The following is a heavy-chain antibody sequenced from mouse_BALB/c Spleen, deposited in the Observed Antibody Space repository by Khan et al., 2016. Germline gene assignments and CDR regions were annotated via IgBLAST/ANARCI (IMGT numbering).Heavy chain of an antibody. V-gene: IGHV3-2*02. J-gene: IGHJ2*01. CDR2: ISYSGST. CDR3: ARWLLESPYYFDY. D-gene: IGHD2-3*01. Sequence: EVQLQESGPGLVKPSQSLSLTCTVTGYSITSDYAWNWIRQFPGNKLEWMGYISYSGSTTYNPSLKSRISITRDTSKNQFFLQLNSVTTEDTAAYYCARWLLESPYYFDYWGQGTTLTVSS. CDR1: GYSITSDYA.